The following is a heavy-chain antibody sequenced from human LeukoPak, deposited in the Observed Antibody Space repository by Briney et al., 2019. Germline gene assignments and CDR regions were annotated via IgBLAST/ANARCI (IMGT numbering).Heavy chain of an antibody. J-gene: IGHJ4*02. CDR3: ARGPEYYSSSYWADY. Sequence: PGGSLRLSCAASGFTFSNYGMHWVRQAPGKGLEWVAFIRYDGSNKYYADSVKGRFTISRDNSKNTLYLQMNSLRAEDTAVYYCARGPEYYSSSYWADYWGQGTLVTVSS. D-gene: IGHD6-13*01. CDR1: GFTFSNYG. V-gene: IGHV3-30*02. CDR2: IRYDGSNK.